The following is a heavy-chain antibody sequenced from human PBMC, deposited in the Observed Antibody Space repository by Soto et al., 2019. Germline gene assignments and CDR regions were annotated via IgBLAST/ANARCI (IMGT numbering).Heavy chain of an antibody. CDR3: ARVKLGSYDWFDP. CDR1: GFTFDNYW. Sequence: VQLVESGGGLVQPGGSLRLSCAASGFTFDNYWMHWVRQTPGKGLMWVSRINPYGSRTTYADSVKGRFAISRDNAKNTVYLQISSLRAEDTGVYYCARVKLGSYDWFDPWGPGTLVTVSS. D-gene: IGHD3-16*01. J-gene: IGHJ5*02. V-gene: IGHV3-74*01. CDR2: INPYGSRT.